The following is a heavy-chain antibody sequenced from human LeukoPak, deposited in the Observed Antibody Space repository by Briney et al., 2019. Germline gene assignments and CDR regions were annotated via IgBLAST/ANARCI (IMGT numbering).Heavy chain of an antibody. CDR3: ARSGIAVAGTALDFDY. Sequence: PSETLSLTCTVSGGSISSYYWSWIRQSPGKGLECIGYIHYTGSTNYNPSLKSRVTISVDTSKNQFSLKLSSVTAADTAVYYCARSGIAVAGTALDFDYWGQGTLVTVSS. D-gene: IGHD6-19*01. CDR2: IHYTGST. J-gene: IGHJ4*02. CDR1: GGSISSYY. V-gene: IGHV4-59*12.